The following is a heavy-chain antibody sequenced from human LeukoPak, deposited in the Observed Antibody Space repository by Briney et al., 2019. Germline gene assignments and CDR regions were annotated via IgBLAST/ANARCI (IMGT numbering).Heavy chain of an antibody. CDR2: LNADGNSI. CDR3: AKDLMRDLWFGES. Sequence: GGSLRLSCAASGFTFSNYWMHWVRQAPGRGLVWVSRLNADGNSITYADSVRGRFTISRDNAKDTVHLQMNSLRAEDTAVYYCAKDLMRDLWFGESWGQGTLVTVSS. CDR1: GFTFSNYW. J-gene: IGHJ1*01. D-gene: IGHD3-10*01. V-gene: IGHV3-74*01.